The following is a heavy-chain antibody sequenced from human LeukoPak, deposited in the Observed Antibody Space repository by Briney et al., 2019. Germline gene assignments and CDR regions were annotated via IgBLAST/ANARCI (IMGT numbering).Heavy chain of an antibody. CDR1: GGSISSYY. CDR2: IYYSGST. V-gene: IGHV4-59*08. Sequence: PSETLSLTCTVSGGSISSYYWSWIRQPPGKGLEWIGYIYYSGSTNYNPSLKSRVTISVDTSKNQFSLKLSSVTAADTAVYYCARHERYFDLLWYIFDIWGQGTMVTVSS. D-gene: IGHD3-9*01. J-gene: IGHJ3*02. CDR3: ARHERYFDLLWYIFDI.